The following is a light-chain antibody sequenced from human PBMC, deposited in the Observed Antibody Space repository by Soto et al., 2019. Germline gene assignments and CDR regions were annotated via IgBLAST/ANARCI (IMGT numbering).Light chain of an antibody. CDR1: RTINTY. CDR2: GAS. J-gene: IGKJ4*01. Sequence: RMSQSPSSLSANVGDTITITCRASRTINTYLNWFQQKPGEPPRLLIYGASTLHDGVPSRFSGSGSGADFTLTISGLQPEDFAAYYCQKYNSAPLTFGGGTKVDI. V-gene: IGKV1-39*01. CDR3: QKYNSAPLT.